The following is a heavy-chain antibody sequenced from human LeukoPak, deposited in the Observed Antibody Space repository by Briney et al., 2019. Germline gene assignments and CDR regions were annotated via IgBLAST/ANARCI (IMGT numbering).Heavy chain of an antibody. CDR3: ARDKSGSLMGAFDI. CDR1: GFTFSSYA. V-gene: IGHV3-30*04. J-gene: IGHJ3*02. D-gene: IGHD1-26*01. Sequence: GGSLRLSCAASGFTFSSYAMHWVRQAPGKGLEWVAVISYDGSNKYYAVSVKGRFTISRDNSKNTLYLQMNSLRAEDTAVYYCARDKSGSLMGAFDIWGQGTMVTVSS. CDR2: ISYDGSNK.